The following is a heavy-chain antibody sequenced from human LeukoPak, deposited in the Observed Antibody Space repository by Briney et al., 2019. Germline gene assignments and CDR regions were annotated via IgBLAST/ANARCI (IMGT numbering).Heavy chain of an antibody. CDR2: IYTSGST. V-gene: IGHV4-4*07. Sequence: SETLSLTCTVSGGSISSYYWSWIRQPAGKGLEWIGRIYTSGSTNYNPSLKSRVTMSVDTSKNQFSLKLSSVTAADTAVYYCASGRKSGYPSLGGMDVWGQGTTVTVSS. J-gene: IGHJ6*02. CDR3: ASGRKSGYPSLGGMDV. CDR1: GGSISSYY. D-gene: IGHD5-12*01.